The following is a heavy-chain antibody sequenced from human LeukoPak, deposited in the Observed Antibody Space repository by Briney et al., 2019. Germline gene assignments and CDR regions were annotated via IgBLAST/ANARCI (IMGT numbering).Heavy chain of an antibody. CDR3: ALGDYGAPFDY. Sequence: GRSLRLSCAASGFTFSSYSMNWVRQAPGKGLEWVSSISSSSSYIYYADSVKGRFTISRDNAKNSLYLQMNSLRAEDTAVYYCALGDYGAPFDYWGQGTLVTVSS. CDR1: GFTFSSYS. J-gene: IGHJ4*02. V-gene: IGHV3-21*01. CDR2: ISSSSSYI. D-gene: IGHD4-17*01.